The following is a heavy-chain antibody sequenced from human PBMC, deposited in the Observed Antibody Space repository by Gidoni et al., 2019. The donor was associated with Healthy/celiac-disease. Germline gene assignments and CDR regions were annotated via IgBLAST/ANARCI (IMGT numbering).Heavy chain of an antibody. Sequence: EVQLVESGGGLVKPGGSLRLSCAASGFNFSNAWMSWVRQAPGKGLEWVGRIKSKTDGGTTDYAAPVKGRFTISRDDSKNTLYLQMNSLKTEDTAVYYCTTEDYDFWSGYPHFDYWGQGTLVTVSS. CDR1: GFNFSNAW. CDR3: TTEDYDFWSGYPHFDY. CDR2: IKSKTDGGTT. J-gene: IGHJ4*02. D-gene: IGHD3-3*01. V-gene: IGHV3-15*01.